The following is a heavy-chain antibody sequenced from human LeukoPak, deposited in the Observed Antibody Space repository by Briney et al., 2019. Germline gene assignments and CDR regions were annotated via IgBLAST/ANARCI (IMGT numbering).Heavy chain of an antibody. CDR1: GGSISSYY. J-gene: IGHJ3*02. CDR3: ARVSRTSDAFDI. Sequence: PSETLSLTCTVSGGSISSYYWSWIRQPAGKGLEWIGEINHSGSTNYNPSLKSRVTISVDTSKNQFSLKLSSVTAADTAVYYCARVSRTSDAFDIWGQGTMVTVSS. D-gene: IGHD2-2*01. V-gene: IGHV4-34*01. CDR2: INHSGST.